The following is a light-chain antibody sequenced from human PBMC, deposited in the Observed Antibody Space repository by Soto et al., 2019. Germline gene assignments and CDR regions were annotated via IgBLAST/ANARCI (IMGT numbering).Light chain of an antibody. CDR3: TSYTDSGNYV. V-gene: IGLV2-14*03. Sequence: QSALTQPASVSGSPGQSITISCTGTRSDVGGYNYVSWYQQYPGEVPKVLIYEVRNRPSGVSDRFSGSKSGNTASLTISRLQAEDEADYYCTSYTDSGNYVFGTGTKVTV. CDR2: EVR. CDR1: RSDVGGYNY. J-gene: IGLJ1*01.